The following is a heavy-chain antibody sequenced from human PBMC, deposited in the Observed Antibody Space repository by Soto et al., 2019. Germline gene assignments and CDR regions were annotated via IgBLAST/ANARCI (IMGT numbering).Heavy chain of an antibody. J-gene: IGHJ4*02. CDR3: AKIEGSIAARPIGY. V-gene: IGHV3-21*01. CDR1: GFTFSGYS. D-gene: IGHD6-6*01. Sequence: GGSLRLSCAASGFTFSGYSMNWVRQAPGKGLEWVSSISSSSSYIYYADSVKGRFTISRDNAKNSLYLQMNSLRAEDTAVYYCAKIEGSIAARPIGYWGQGTLVTVSS. CDR2: ISSSSSYI.